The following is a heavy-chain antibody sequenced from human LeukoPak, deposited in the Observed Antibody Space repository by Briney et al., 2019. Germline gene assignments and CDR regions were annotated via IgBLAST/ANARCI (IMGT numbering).Heavy chain of an antibody. CDR2: IWYDGSNK. CDR1: GFTFSSYG. V-gene: IGHV3-33*01. J-gene: IGHJ4*02. D-gene: IGHD5-12*01. CDR3: ARDPGGSGYSNYVDY. Sequence: PGGSLRLSCAASGFTFSSYGMHWVRQAPGKGLEWVAVIWYDGSNKYHADSVKGRFTISRDNSKNTLYLQMNSLRDEDTAVYYCARDPGGSGYSNYVDYWGQGTLVTVSS.